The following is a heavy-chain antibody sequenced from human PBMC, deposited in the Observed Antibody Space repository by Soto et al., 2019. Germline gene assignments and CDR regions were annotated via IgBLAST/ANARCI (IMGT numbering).Heavy chain of an antibody. CDR2: ISGSGIST. V-gene: IGHV3-23*01. CDR3: AKALQRGLFYYGMDV. CDR1: GFTFSSYA. D-gene: IGHD6-25*01. J-gene: IGHJ6*02. Sequence: PGGSLRLSCAASGFTFSSYAISWVRQAPGKGLEWVSAISGSGISTFYADSVKGRFTISRDNSNNTLYLQMNSLRADDTAVYYCAKALQRGLFYYGMDVWGQGTTVTVSS.